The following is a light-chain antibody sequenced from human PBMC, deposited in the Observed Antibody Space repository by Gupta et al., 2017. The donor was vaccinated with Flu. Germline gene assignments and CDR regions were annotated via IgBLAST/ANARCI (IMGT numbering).Light chain of an antibody. V-gene: IGLV2-11*01. J-gene: IGLJ3*02. CDR2: DVN. Sequence: TSSDVCGYNYVSWYQQHPGKAPKLMIYDVNKRPSGVPDRFSGSKSGNTASLTISGLQAEDEADYYCCSYAGSYTWVLGGGTKLTVL. CDR3: CSYAGSYTWV. CDR1: SSDVCGYNY.